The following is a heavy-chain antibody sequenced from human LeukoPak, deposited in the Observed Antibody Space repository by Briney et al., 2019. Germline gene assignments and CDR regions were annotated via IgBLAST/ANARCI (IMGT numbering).Heavy chain of an antibody. CDR2: IYTSGST. Sequence: SETLSLTCTVSGGSISSYYWSWIRQPAGKGLEWIGRIYTSGSTNYNPSLKSRVTMSVDTPKNQFSLKLSSVTAADTAVYYCARFVVVPAAIQQNNWFDPWGQGTLVTVSS. CDR1: GGSISSYY. J-gene: IGHJ5*02. CDR3: ARFVVVPAAIQQNNWFDP. V-gene: IGHV4-4*07. D-gene: IGHD2-2*01.